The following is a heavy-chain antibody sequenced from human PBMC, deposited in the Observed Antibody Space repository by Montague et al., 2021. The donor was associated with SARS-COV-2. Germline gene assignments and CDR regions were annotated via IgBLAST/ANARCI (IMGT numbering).Heavy chain of an antibody. CDR2: IYFNGNT. Sequence: SETLSLTCSVSGVSVSSNNYYWTWIRQPPGKGLEWIGYIYFNGNTILXPSLEGRVTTSIDTSKNHFSLRLTSVTPADTAVYYCAREVVGVKTNWLDTWGQGTMVTVSS. CDR1: GVSVSSNNYY. J-gene: IGHJ5*02. V-gene: IGHV4-61*03. CDR3: AREVVGVKTNWLDT. D-gene: IGHD3-16*01.